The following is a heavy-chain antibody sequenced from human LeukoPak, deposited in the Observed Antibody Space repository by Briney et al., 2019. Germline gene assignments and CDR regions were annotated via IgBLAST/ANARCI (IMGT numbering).Heavy chain of an antibody. Sequence: PGGSLRLSCAGSGFTFSHFSFNWVRQAPGKGLEWVSYISSSGSTTKYADSVRGRFSVARDDAKNSLYLQMNSLRAEDTAVYYCAREVGATDYWGQGTLVTVSS. J-gene: IGHJ4*02. CDR2: ISSSGSTT. V-gene: IGHV3-48*01. CDR3: AREVGATDY. CDR1: GFTFSHFS. D-gene: IGHD1-26*01.